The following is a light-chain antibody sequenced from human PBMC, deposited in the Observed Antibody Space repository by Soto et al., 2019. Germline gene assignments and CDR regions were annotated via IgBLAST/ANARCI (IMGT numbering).Light chain of an antibody. V-gene: IGKV3-15*01. J-gene: IGKJ4*01. CDR3: QQHNSWPPLT. CDR1: QSVSSN. CDR2: DAS. Sequence: EIVMTQSPATLSASPGERATLSCRASQSVSSNLAWYQQKPGQAPRLLIYDASTRATASIPATFSGGGSSTAFTLPIISLQSEDVAVYYCQQHNSWPPLTFGGGTKVEIK.